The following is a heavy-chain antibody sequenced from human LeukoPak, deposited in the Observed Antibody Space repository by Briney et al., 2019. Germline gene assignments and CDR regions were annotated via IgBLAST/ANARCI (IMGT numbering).Heavy chain of an antibody. V-gene: IGHV3-74*01. CDR3: VSFYETY. Sequence: GGSLRLSCAASGNYWMHWVRQVPGKGLVWVSHINSDGSWTSYADSVKGRFTISKDNAKNTVYPQMNSLRAEDTAVYYCVSFYETYWGRGTQVTVSS. D-gene: IGHD2/OR15-2a*01. CDR1: GNYW. CDR2: INSDGSWT. J-gene: IGHJ4*02.